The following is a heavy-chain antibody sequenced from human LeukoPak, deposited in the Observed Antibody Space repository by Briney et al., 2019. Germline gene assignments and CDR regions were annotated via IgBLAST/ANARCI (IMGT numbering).Heavy chain of an antibody. CDR3: ARVGSIAAAGTPDY. V-gene: IGHV3-11*01. J-gene: IGHJ4*02. D-gene: IGHD6-13*01. Sequence: GGSLRLSCAASGFTFNDYYMTWIRQAPGKGLEWVSHISYSGAAIYADSVKGRFTISRDNAKNSLYLQMNSLRAEDTAVYYCARVGSIAAAGTPDYWGQGTLVTVSS. CDR1: GFTFNDYY. CDR2: ISYSGAAI.